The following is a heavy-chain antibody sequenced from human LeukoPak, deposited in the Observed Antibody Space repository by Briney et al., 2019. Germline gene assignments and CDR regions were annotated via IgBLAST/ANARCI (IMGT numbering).Heavy chain of an antibody. D-gene: IGHD6-19*01. Sequence: SETLSLTCTVSGGSISSSSYYWGWIRQPPGKGLEWIGEINHSGSTNYNPSLKSRVTISVDTSKNQFSLKLSSVTAADTAVYYCASRAVAGSRWFDPWGQGTLVTVSS. V-gene: IGHV4-39*07. CDR3: ASRAVAGSRWFDP. J-gene: IGHJ5*02. CDR1: GGSISSSSYY. CDR2: INHSGST.